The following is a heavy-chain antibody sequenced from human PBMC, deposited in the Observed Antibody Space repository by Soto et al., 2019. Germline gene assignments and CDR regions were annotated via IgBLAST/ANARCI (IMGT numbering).Heavy chain of an antibody. Sequence: SETLSLTCAVSGGSISSGGYSWSWIRQPTGKGLEWIGYIYHSGSTYYNPSLKSRVTISVDRSKNQFSLKLSSVTAADTAVYYCARERKDYYGSGSYFDYWGQGTLVTVSS. J-gene: IGHJ4*02. CDR1: GGSISSGGYS. D-gene: IGHD3-10*01. CDR3: ARERKDYYGSGSYFDY. V-gene: IGHV4-30-2*01. CDR2: IYHSGST.